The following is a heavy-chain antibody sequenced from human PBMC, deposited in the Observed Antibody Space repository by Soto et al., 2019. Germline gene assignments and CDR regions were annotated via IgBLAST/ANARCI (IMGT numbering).Heavy chain of an antibody. Sequence: SETLSLTCAVYGGSFSGYYWSWIRQPPGKGLEWIGEINHSGSTNYNPSLKSRVTISVDTSKNQFSLKLSSVTAADTAVYYCARENKDSSGYYYKYFQHWGQGTLVTVSS. D-gene: IGHD3-22*01. CDR1: GGSFSGYY. CDR3: ARENKDSSGYYYKYFQH. CDR2: INHSGST. V-gene: IGHV4-34*01. J-gene: IGHJ1*01.